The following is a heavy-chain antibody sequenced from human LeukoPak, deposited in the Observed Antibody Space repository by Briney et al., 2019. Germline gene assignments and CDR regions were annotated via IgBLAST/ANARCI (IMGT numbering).Heavy chain of an antibody. CDR2: INSDGSST. V-gene: IGHV3-74*01. Sequence: GGSLSLSCAVSGFTFSSYWMHWVRQAPGKGLVWVSRINSDGSSTSYADSVKGRFTISRDNAKNTLYLQMNSLRAEDTAVYYCAREGRCSSTSCHSFDYWGQGTLVTVSS. J-gene: IGHJ4*02. CDR1: GFTFSSYW. CDR3: AREGRCSSTSCHSFDY. D-gene: IGHD2-2*02.